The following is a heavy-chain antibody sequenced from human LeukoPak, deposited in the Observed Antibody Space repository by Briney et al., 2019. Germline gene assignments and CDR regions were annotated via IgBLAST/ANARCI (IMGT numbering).Heavy chain of an antibody. CDR3: ARGTSGTTAYYYYMDV. V-gene: IGHV3-53*01. Sequence: GGSLRLSCAASGFTVSRNYMNWVRQAPGKGLEWVSIIYSGGRTYYADSVKGRFTISRDNSKNILYLQMNSLRAEDTAVYYCARGTSGTTAYYYYMDVWDKGTTVTISS. CDR1: GFTVSRNY. D-gene: IGHD1-1*01. CDR2: IYSGGRT. J-gene: IGHJ6*03.